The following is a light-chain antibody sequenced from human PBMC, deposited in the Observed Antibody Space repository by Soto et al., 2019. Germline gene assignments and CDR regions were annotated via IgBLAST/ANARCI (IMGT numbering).Light chain of an antibody. CDR3: GTWDSSLSDYV. CDR2: ENN. J-gene: IGLJ1*01. V-gene: IGLV1-51*01. CDR1: SSSIGSNY. Sequence: QSVLTQPPSVSAAPGQMVTISCSGSSSSIGSNYASWYQQLPGTAPKLLIYENNKRPSGIPDRFSGSKSGTSATLGIAGLQTGDEADYYCGTWDSSLSDYVLGTGTK.